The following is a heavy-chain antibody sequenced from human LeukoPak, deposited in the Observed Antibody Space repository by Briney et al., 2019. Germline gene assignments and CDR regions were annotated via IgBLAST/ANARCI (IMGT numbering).Heavy chain of an antibody. CDR1: GFTVSSNY. CDR3: AGGLRAYYYDSSGYFDY. V-gene: IGHV3-53*01. D-gene: IGHD3-22*01. J-gene: IGHJ4*02. Sequence: PGGSLRLSCAASGFTVSSNYMSWVRQAPGKGLEWVSVIYCGGSTYYADSVKGRFTISRDNSKNTLYLQMNSLRAEDTAVYYCAGGLRAYYYDSSGYFDYWGQGTLVTVSS. CDR2: IYCGGST.